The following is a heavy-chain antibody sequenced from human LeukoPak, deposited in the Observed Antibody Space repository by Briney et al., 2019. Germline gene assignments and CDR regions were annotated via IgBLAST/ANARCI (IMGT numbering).Heavy chain of an antibody. Sequence: GESLKISCKGSGYSFTNYWVAWVRQMPGKGLEWMGITHPGNSDTRHSPSFQGQVTISADKSISTTYLQWRSLKASDTAMFFCARRVVVASTSLGDFDYWGQGTLVTVSS. V-gene: IGHV5-51*01. D-gene: IGHD2-15*01. CDR1: GYSFTNYW. CDR2: THPGNSDT. CDR3: ARRVVVASTSLGDFDY. J-gene: IGHJ4*02.